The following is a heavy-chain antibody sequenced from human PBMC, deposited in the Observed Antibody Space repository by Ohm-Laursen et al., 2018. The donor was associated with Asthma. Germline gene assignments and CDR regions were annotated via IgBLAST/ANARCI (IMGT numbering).Heavy chain of an antibody. D-gene: IGHD3-10*01. J-gene: IGHJ5*02. Sequence: ASVKVSCKASGYTFTSYDINWVRQATGQGLEWMGWMNPNSGNTGYAQKFQGRVTMTRNTSISTAYMELSSLRSEDTAVYYCALDYYGSGSYYWFDPWRQGTLVTVSS. CDR1: GYTFTSYD. CDR3: ALDYYGSGSYYWFDP. V-gene: IGHV1-8*01. CDR2: MNPNSGNT.